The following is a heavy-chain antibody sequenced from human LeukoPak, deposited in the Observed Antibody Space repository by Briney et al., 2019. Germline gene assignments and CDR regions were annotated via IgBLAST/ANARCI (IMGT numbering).Heavy chain of an antibody. J-gene: IGHJ4*02. CDR2: IYPGDSDT. CDR1: GYSFTSYW. V-gene: IGHV5-51*01. CDR3: ARTGYTSRWAIDY. D-gene: IGHD6-13*01. Sequence: GESLKISCKGSGYSFTSYWIGWVRQMPGKGLEWMGIIYPGDSDTRYRPSFQGQVTISADKSISTAYVQWGSLKASDTAMYYCARTGYTSRWAIDYWGQGTLVTVSS.